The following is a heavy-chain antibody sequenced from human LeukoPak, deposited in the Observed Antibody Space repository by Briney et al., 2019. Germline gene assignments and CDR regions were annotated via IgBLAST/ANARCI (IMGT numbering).Heavy chain of an antibody. D-gene: IGHD2-8*01. Sequence: GGSLRLSCAGSGFTFSSYSMNWVRQAPGKGLEWVSYISSSGRTIYYADSVKGRFTISRDNAKNSLYLQMNSLRAEDTAVYYCARRMGPPWGQGTLVTVSS. CDR1: GFTFSSYS. J-gene: IGHJ5*02. CDR2: ISSSGRTI. V-gene: IGHV3-48*04. CDR3: ARRMGPP.